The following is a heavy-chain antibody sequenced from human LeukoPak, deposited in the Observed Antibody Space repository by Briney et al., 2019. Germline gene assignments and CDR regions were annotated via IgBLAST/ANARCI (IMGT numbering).Heavy chain of an antibody. J-gene: IGHJ4*02. V-gene: IGHV3-33*01. D-gene: IGHD6-6*01. CDR2: IWYDGSSK. Sequence: PGRSLRLSYAASGFTFSNYGMHWVRQAPGKGLEWVSFIWYDGSSKYYADSVKGRFTISRDNSKNTLYLQMNSLRAEDTAVYYRARFPEYSGFDYWGQGTLVTVSS. CDR1: GFTFSNYG. CDR3: ARFPEYSGFDY.